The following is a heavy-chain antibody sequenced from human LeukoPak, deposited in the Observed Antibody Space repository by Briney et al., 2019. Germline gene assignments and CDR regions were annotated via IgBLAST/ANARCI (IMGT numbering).Heavy chain of an antibody. CDR1: GGSISSYY. Sequence: SETLSLTCTVSGGSISSYYWSWIRQPPGKGLEWIGYIYYSGSTNYNPSLKSRVTISVDTSKNQFSLKLSSVTAADTAVYYCARGGSTSYREFLYNWFDPWGQGTLVTVSS. J-gene: IGHJ5*02. V-gene: IGHV4-59*01. CDR3: ARGGSTSYREFLYNWFDP. CDR2: IYYSGST. D-gene: IGHD3-10*01.